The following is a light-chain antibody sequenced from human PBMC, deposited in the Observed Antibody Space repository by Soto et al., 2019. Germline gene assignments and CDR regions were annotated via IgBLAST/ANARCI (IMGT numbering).Light chain of an antibody. V-gene: IGLV2-14*03. CDR2: DVT. CDR3: SSHAAGSTLI. CDR1: SSDVGGYNE. J-gene: IGLJ2*01. Sequence: QPVLTQPASVSGSPGQSTTISCTGTSSDVGGYNEVSWYQQRPGKVPKLMIYDVTNRPSGVSNRFSGSKSGNTASLTISGLQAEDEAYYYCSSHAAGSTLIFGGGTKVTVL.